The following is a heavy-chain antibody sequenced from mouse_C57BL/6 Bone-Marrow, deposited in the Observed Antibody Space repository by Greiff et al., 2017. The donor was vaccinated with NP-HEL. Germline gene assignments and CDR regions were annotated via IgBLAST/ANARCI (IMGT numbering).Heavy chain of an antibody. CDR1: GYAFTNYL. V-gene: IGHV1-54*01. J-gene: IGHJ2*01. CDR2: IYPGSGGT. D-gene: IGHD2-1*01. CDR3: ARRYYGNYVDDY. Sequence: QVQLQQSGAELVRPGTSVKVSCKASGYAFTNYLIEWVKQRPGQGLEWIGVIYPGSGGTNYNEKFKGKATLTADKSSSTAYMQLSSLTSEDSAVYFCARRYYGNYVDDYWGQGTTLTVSS.